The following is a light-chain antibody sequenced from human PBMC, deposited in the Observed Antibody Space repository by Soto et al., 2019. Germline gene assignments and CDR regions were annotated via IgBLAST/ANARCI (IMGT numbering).Light chain of an antibody. V-gene: IGKV1-39*01. J-gene: IGKJ5*01. CDR1: QKINNY. Sequence: DIQMTQSPSSLSASVGDRVTVTCRTSQKINNYLNWYQQKPGKAPKLLIYGASSVQSGVPPRFSGSGSGTDFTLTISSLQPEDVATYFCQQANSFPITLGQGTRLEIK. CDR3: QQANSFPIT. CDR2: GAS.